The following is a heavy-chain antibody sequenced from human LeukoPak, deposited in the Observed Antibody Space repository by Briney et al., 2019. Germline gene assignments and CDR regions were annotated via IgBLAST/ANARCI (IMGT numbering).Heavy chain of an antibody. CDR1: GGSFSGYY. CDR2: INHSGST. CDR3: ARGRGSGWYLDAFVI. J-gene: IGHJ3*02. Sequence: SETLSLTCAVYGGSFSGYYWSWIRQPPGEGLEWIGEINHSGSTNYNPSLKSRVTISVDTSKNQFSLKLSSVTAADTAVYYCARGRGSGWYLDAFVIWGQGTMVTVSS. D-gene: IGHD6-19*01. V-gene: IGHV4-34*01.